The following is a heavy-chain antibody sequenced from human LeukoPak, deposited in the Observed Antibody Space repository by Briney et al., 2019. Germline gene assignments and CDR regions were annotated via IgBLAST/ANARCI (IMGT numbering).Heavy chain of an antibody. V-gene: IGHV4-38-2*02. CDR1: GYSISSGYY. CDR2: IYHSGST. D-gene: IGHD3-10*01. CDR3: ARDRGFGGYYFDY. J-gene: IGHJ4*02. Sequence: SETLSLTCTVSGYSISSGYYWGWIRQPPGKGLEWIGSIYHSGSTYYNPSLKSRVTISVDTSKNQFSLKLSSVTAADTAVYYCARDRGFGGYYFDYWGQGTLVTVSS.